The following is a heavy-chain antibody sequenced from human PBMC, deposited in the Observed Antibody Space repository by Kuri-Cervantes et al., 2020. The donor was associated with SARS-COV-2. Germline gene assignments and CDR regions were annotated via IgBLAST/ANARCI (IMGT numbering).Heavy chain of an antibody. Sequence: GESLKISCAASGFTFSSYAMHWVRQAPGKGLERVAVISYDGSNKYYADSVKGRFTISRDNSKNTLYLQMNSLRAEDTAVYYCARAFGGSYFNWFDPWGQGTLVTVSS. D-gene: IGHD1-26*01. J-gene: IGHJ5*02. V-gene: IGHV3-30*04. CDR2: ISYDGSNK. CDR3: ARAFGGSYFNWFDP. CDR1: GFTFSSYA.